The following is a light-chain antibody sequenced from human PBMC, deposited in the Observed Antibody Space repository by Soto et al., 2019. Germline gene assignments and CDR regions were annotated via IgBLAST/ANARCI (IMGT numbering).Light chain of an antibody. CDR3: EAWDDSLYGAV. CDR1: SSNIGANP. J-gene: IGLJ2*01. CDR2: NND. V-gene: IGLV1-44*01. Sequence: QSVLTQPNSASGTPGQRVTISCAGSSSNIGANPINWYQQLPGTAPKLLIYNNDQRPSGVPDRFSASKSGTSASLAISGLQSEDEADYYCEAWDDSLYGAVLGGGTKLTVL.